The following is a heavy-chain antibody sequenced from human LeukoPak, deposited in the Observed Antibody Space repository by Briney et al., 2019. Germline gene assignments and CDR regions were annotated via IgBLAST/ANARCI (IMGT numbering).Heavy chain of an antibody. CDR2: ISAYNGNT. Sequence: ASVKVSCKASGYTFTSYGISWVRQAPGQGLEWMGWISAYNGNTNYAQKLQGRVTMTTDTSTSTAYMELRSLRSDDTAVYYCARAGIAARQRFKNLFDPWGQGTLVTVSS. V-gene: IGHV1-18*01. D-gene: IGHD6-6*01. CDR1: GYTFTSYG. CDR3: ARAGIAARQRFKNLFDP. J-gene: IGHJ5*02.